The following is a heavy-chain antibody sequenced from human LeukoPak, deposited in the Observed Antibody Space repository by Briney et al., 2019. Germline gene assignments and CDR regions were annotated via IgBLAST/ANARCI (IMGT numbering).Heavy chain of an antibody. J-gene: IGHJ5*02. CDR2: IYYSGST. CDR3: ARHAVLWFGDPWFDP. V-gene: IGHV4-39*01. CDR1: GGSISSSSYY. D-gene: IGHD3-10*01. Sequence: SKTLSLTCTVSGGSISSSSYYWGWIRQPPGKGLEWIGSIYYSGSTYYNPSLKSRVTISVDTSKNQFSLKLSSVTAADTAVYYCARHAVLWFGDPWFDPWGQGTLVTVSS.